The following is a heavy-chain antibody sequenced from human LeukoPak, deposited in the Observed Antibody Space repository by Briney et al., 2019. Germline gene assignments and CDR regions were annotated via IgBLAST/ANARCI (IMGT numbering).Heavy chain of an antibody. CDR2: INPSGGST. CDR3: ARETGLVFGSYGSIDY. J-gene: IGHJ4*02. CDR1: GYTFTSYY. Sequence: GASLKVSCKASGYTFTSYYMHWVRQAPGQGLEWMGIINPSGGSTSYAQKFQGRVTMTRDMSTSTVYMELSSLRSEDTAVYYCARETGLVFGSYGSIDYWGQGTLVTVSS. V-gene: IGHV1-46*01. D-gene: IGHD5-18*01.